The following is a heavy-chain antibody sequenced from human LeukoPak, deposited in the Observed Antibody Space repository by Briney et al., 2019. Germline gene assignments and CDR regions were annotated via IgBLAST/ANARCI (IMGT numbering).Heavy chain of an antibody. D-gene: IGHD3-10*01. J-gene: IGHJ5*02. V-gene: IGHV1-2*02. CDR1: GYTFTVYY. CDR2: SNPNSGGT. Sequence: ASVTVSFKASGYTFTVYYMHWVRQAPGQGLEWMGWSNPNSGGTNYPQKFQGRVTMTRDTSISTAYMELSRLRSDDTAVYYCARERVVRGVIARNWFDLWGQGTLVTVSS. CDR3: ARERVVRGVIARNWFDL.